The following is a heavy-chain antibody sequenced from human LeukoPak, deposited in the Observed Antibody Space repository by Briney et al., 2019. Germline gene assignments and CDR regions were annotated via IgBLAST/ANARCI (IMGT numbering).Heavy chain of an antibody. V-gene: IGHV3-23*01. D-gene: IGHD2-21*01. Sequence: GGSLRLSCAASGFSFGSHPMNWVRQAPGKGLEWVSGITGSGDYTYYIDSVQGRFTISRDDSKNMLFLQMNSLRAEDTAVYYCARGVMAARLYYFDYWGRGILVTVSS. CDR1: GFSFGSHP. CDR3: ARGVMAARLYYFDY. CDR2: ITGSGDYT. J-gene: IGHJ4*02.